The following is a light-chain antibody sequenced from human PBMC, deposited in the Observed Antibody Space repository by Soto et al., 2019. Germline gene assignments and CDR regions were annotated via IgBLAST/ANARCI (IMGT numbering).Light chain of an antibody. CDR2: DAS. CDR1: QNINNY. V-gene: IGKV1-33*01. Sequence: DIQMTQSPSSLSASVGDRVTITCQARQNINNYLNWYQQKPGRAPKLLIYDASNLEAGVPSRFRGSGSGTDFTFTISRLQPEDIETYYCQQYENLPTFGQGTRLESK. J-gene: IGKJ5*01. CDR3: QQYENLPT.